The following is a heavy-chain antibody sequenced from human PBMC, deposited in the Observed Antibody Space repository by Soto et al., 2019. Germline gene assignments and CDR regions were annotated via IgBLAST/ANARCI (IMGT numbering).Heavy chain of an antibody. CDR3: ARAVGDPLYYLDY. CDR1: SDSISSYY. D-gene: IGHD6-19*01. J-gene: IGHJ4*02. V-gene: IGHV4-59*08. Sequence: QVQLQESGPGLARPSETLSLTCTVSSDSISSYYWIWIRQSPGTGLEWIGYTDYSGNTNYNPSLKGRGIISGDTSKNQFSLRLSSVTAADTAVYYCARAVGDPLYYLDYWGQGTLVTVSS. CDR2: TDYSGNT.